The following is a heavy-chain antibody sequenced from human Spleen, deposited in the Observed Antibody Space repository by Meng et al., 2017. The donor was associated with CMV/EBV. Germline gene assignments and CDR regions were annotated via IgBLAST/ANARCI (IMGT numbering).Heavy chain of an antibody. V-gene: IGHV1-18*01. D-gene: IGHD5-18*01. CDR3: ARDQKTWIQLWNYYYYGMDV. CDR2: ISAYNGNT. Sequence: ASVKVSCKASGYTFTSYGISWVRQAPGQGLEWMGWISAYNGNTNYAQKLQGRVTMTTDTSTSTVYMELRSLRSDDTAVYYCARDQKTWIQLWNYYYYGMDVWGQGTTVTVSS. CDR1: GYTFTSYG. J-gene: IGHJ6*02.